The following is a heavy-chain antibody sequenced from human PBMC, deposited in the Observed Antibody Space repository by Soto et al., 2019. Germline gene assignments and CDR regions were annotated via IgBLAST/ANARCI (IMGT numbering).Heavy chain of an antibody. CDR1: GFTFSSYA. Sequence: PGGSVRLSCAASGFTFSSYAMSWVRQALGKGLEWVSAISGSGGSTYYADSVKGRFTISRDNSKNTLYLQMNSLRAEDTAVYYCAKASGRTHEAWGQVTLVTVSS. J-gene: IGHJ5*02. CDR3: AKASGRTHEA. D-gene: IGHD3-10*01. CDR2: ISGSGGST. V-gene: IGHV3-23*01.